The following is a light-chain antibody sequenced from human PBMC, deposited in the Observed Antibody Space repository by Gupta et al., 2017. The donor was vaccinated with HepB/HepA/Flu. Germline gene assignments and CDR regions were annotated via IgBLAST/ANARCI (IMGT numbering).Light chain of an antibody. V-gene: IGLV1-44*01. J-gene: IGLJ3*02. CDR2: SND. CDR1: SSNIGSKV. Sequence: SVLTQPLSASGTPRQRVTISCSGSSSNIGSKVVNRYHQVPGTAPKLLIYSNDQRPSGVPDRFSGSKSGTSASLAISGLQSEDEADYYCAAWDNSRRGWVFGGGTKLTVL. CDR3: AAWDNSRRGWV.